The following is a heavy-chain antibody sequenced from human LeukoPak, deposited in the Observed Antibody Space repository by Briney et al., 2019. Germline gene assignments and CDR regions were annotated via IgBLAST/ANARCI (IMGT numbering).Heavy chain of an antibody. CDR3: ASTKQGLWCWLDAFDI. J-gene: IGHJ3*02. D-gene: IGHD4/OR15-4a*01. V-gene: IGHV1-8*01. CDR1: GYTFTSYD. CDR2: MNPNSGNT. Sequence: ASVKVSCKASGYTFTSYDINWVRQATGQGLEWMGWMNPNSGNTGYAQKFQGRVTMTRNTSISTAYMELSSLRSEDTAVYYCASTKQGLWCWLDAFDIWGQGTMVTVSS.